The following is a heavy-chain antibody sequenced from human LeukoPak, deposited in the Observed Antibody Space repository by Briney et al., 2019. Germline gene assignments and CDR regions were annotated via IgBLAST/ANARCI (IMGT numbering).Heavy chain of an antibody. CDR3: ARAAVAGDYLSNWFDP. D-gene: IGHD6-13*01. Sequence: SETLSLTCTVSGGSFSSSDYYWGWIRQPPGKGLEWIGSIYYSGSTYYNPSLKSRVTISVDMSKNQFSLKLSSVTAADTAVYYCARAAVAGDYLSNWFDPWGQGTLVTVSS. CDR1: GGSFSSSDYY. V-gene: IGHV4-39*07. J-gene: IGHJ5*02. CDR2: IYYSGST.